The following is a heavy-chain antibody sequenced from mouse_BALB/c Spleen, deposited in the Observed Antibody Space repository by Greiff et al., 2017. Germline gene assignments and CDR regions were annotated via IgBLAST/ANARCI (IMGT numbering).Heavy chain of an antibody. CDR1: GFTFSSFG. CDR3: ARGLYGYGNWYFDV. CDR2: ISSGSSTI. D-gene: IGHD2-2*01. Sequence: EVHLVESGGGLVQPGGSRKLSCAASGFTFSSFGMHWVRQAPEKGLEWVAYISSGSSTIYYADTVKGRFTISRDNPKNTLFLQMTSLRSEDTAMYYCARGLYGYGNWYFDVWGAGTTVTVSS. J-gene: IGHJ1*01. V-gene: IGHV5-17*02.